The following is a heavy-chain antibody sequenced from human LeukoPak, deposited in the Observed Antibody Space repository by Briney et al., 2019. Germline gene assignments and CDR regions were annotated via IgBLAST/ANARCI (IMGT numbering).Heavy chain of an antibody. V-gene: IGHV1-2*02. Sequence: ATVKVSCKASGYAFTDYYIHWVRQAPGQGLEWMGWIKSNSGDIHYAQKFQSRVTMTRDTSISTAYMELSRLRSDDTAVYYCARSEIKAIGEDAFDIWGQGTMVTVSS. CDR1: GYAFTDYY. CDR2: IKSNSGDI. J-gene: IGHJ3*02. CDR3: ARSEIKAIGEDAFDI. D-gene: IGHD2-21*01.